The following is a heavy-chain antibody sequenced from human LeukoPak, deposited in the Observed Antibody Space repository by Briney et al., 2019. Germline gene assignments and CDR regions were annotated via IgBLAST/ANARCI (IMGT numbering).Heavy chain of an antibody. V-gene: IGHV1-69*02. D-gene: IGHD3-10*01. CDR3: ARPSVTMVRGVNGGYYYYGMDV. J-gene: IGHJ6*02. CDR1: GYSLTELS. CDR2: IIPILGIA. Sequence: SVKVSCKVSGYSLTELSMHWVRQAPGKGLEWMGRIIPILGIANYAQKFQGRVTITADKSTSTAYMELSSLRSEDTAVYYCARPSVTMVRGVNGGYYYYGMDVWGQGTTVTVSS.